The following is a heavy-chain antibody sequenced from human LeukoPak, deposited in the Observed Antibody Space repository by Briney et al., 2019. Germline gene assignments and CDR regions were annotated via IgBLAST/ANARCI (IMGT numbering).Heavy chain of an antibody. V-gene: IGHV4-59*01. Sequence: KSSETLSLTCTVSGGSISSYYWSWIRQPPGKGLEWIGYIYYSGSTNYNPSLKSRVTISVDTSKNQFSLKLSSVTAADTAVYYCARVSAWFGELLSMHAFDIWGQGTMVTVSS. CDR3: ARVSAWFGELLSMHAFDI. J-gene: IGHJ3*02. D-gene: IGHD3-10*01. CDR2: IYYSGST. CDR1: GGSISSYY.